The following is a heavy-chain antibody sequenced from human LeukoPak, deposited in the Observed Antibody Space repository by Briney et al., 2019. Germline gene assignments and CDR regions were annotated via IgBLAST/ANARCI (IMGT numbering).Heavy chain of an antibody. J-gene: IGHJ4*02. V-gene: IGHV1-2*02. D-gene: IGHD3-22*01. CDR3: ARSSGLSYDYDSTGYFLLDY. CDR2: INPNSGGT. CDR1: GYTFTGYY. Sequence: ASVKVSCKASGYTFTGYYMHWVRQAPGQGLEWMGWINPNSGGTNYAQKFQGRVTMTRDTSTSSFYMELSSLKSEDTAVYYCARSSGLSYDYDSTGYFLLDYWDQGTLVTASS.